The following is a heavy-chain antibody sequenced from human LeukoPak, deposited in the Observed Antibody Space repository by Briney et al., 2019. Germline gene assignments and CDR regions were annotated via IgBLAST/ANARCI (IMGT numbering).Heavy chain of an antibody. CDR1: GFTFSSYG. D-gene: IGHD2-2*01. Sequence: GGSLRLSCAASGFTFSSYGMHWVRQAPGKGLEWVAVISYDGSNKYYADSVKGRFTISRDNSKNTLYLQMNSLRAEDTAVYYYAKIVVPAAILNWFDPWGQRTLVTVSS. J-gene: IGHJ5*02. CDR3: AKIVVPAAILNWFDP. V-gene: IGHV3-30*18. CDR2: ISYDGSNK.